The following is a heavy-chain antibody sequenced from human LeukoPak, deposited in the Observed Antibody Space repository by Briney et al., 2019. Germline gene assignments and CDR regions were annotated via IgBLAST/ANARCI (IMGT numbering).Heavy chain of an antibody. CDR2: IKQDGRET. Sequence: GGSLRLSCAASGFTFSSYWMSWVRQAPRKGLEWVANIKQDGRETYYVDSVKGRFTISRDNAKNSLYLQMNSLRAEDTAVYYCARDLIVGAPGEDYWGQGTLAIVSS. V-gene: IGHV3-7*01. CDR1: GFTFSSYW. J-gene: IGHJ4*02. CDR3: ARDLIVGAPGEDY. D-gene: IGHD1-26*01.